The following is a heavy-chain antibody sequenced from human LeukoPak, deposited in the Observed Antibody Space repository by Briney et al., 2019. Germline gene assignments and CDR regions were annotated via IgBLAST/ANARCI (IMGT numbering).Heavy chain of an antibody. Sequence: GGSLRLSCVASGFTFSSDFMHWIRHAPGEGLMWVSQISGDETYTNYADSVKGRFTISRDNAKNTLYLQMNSLRAEDTAIYYCVREDNAFNVWGQGTLVTVSS. CDR1: GFTFSSDF. V-gene: IGHV3-74*01. J-gene: IGHJ3*01. CDR2: ISGDETYT. CDR3: VREDNAFNV.